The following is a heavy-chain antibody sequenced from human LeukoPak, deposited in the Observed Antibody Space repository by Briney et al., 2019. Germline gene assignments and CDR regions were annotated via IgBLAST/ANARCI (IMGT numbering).Heavy chain of an antibody. CDR3: ARDRWEAAAGQPNWFDP. J-gene: IGHJ5*02. D-gene: IGHD6-13*01. Sequence: SETLSLTCTVSGGSISSYYWSWIRQPPGKGLEWIGYIYYSGSTNYNPSLKSRVNISVDTSKNQFSLKLSSVTAADTAVYYCARDRWEAAAGQPNWFDPWGQGTLVTVSS. CDR1: GGSISSYY. CDR2: IYYSGST. V-gene: IGHV4-59*01.